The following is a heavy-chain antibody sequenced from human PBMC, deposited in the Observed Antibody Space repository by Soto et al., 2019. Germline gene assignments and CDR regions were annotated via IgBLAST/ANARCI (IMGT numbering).Heavy chain of an antibody. D-gene: IGHD3-22*01. CDR1: GYTFTSYY. CDR2: INPSGGST. Sequence: ASVKVSCKASGYTFTSYYMHWVRQAPGQGLEWMGIINPSGGSTSYAQKFQGRVTMTRDTSTSTVYMELSSLRSEDTAVYYCARQPSAITMIVVERWFDPWGQGTRVTVAS. J-gene: IGHJ5*02. CDR3: ARQPSAITMIVVERWFDP. V-gene: IGHV1-46*01.